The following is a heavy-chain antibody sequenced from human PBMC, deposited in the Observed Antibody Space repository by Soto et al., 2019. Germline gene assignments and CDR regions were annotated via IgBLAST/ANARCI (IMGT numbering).Heavy chain of an antibody. D-gene: IGHD3-22*01. J-gene: IGHJ4*02. V-gene: IGHV3-30*18. CDR1: GFAFSSYG. CDR2: ISYDGSNE. CDR3: AKDTYFYDTSGYYIFDY. Sequence: TGGSLRLSCAASGFAFSSYGIHWVRQAPGKGLEWVAGISYDGSNEHYTDSVKGRFTISRDNSKNTLYLQMNSLRAEDTAVYYCAKDTYFYDTSGYYIFDYWGQGTLVTAPQ.